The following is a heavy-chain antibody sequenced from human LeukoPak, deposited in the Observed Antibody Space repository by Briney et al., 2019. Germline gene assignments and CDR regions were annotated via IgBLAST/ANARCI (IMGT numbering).Heavy chain of an antibody. J-gene: IGHJ6*03. V-gene: IGHV1-3*03. CDR1: GYTFTSYA. CDR3: ARGVGYGDYYYYVDV. Sequence: GASVKVSCKASGYTFTSYAMHWVRQAPGQRLEWMGWINAGNGNTKYSQEFQGRVTITRDTSASTAYMELSSLRSEDMAVYYCARGVGYGDYYYYVDVWGKGTTVTVSS. CDR2: INAGNGNT. D-gene: IGHD4-17*01.